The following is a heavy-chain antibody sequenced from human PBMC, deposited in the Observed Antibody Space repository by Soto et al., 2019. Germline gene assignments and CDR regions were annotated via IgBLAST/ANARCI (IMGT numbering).Heavy chain of an antibody. J-gene: IGHJ5*01. CDR2: TSGSGGST. CDR3: VRDWAYSFDY. D-gene: IGHD2-21*01. CDR1: GFTLASYA. V-gene: IGHV3-23*01. Sequence: PGGSLRLSCAASGFTLASYAMSWVRQAPGKGLEWVSATSGSGGSTYYADSVKGRFTISRDNAKNSLYLQMNILRAEDTAIYYCVRDWAYSFDYWGQGTLVTVSS.